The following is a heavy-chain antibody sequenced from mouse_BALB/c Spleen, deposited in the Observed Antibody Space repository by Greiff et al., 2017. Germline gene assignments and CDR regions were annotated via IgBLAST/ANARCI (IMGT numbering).Heavy chain of an antibody. V-gene: IGHV2-9-2*01. Sequence: QVQLKESGPGLVAPSQSLSITCTVSGFSLTSYDISWIRQPPGKGLEWLGVIWTGGGTNYNSAFMSRLSISKDNSKSQVFLKMNSLQTDDTAIYYCVRSNWDEDAMDYWGQGTSVTVSS. CDR3: VRSNWDEDAMDY. CDR1: GFSLTSYD. CDR2: IWTGGGT. J-gene: IGHJ4*01. D-gene: IGHD4-1*01.